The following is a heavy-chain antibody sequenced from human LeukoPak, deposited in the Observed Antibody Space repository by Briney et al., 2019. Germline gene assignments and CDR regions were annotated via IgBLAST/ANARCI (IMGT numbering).Heavy chain of an antibody. J-gene: IGHJ4*02. Sequence: QPGGSLRLSCAASGFTFGTYAMSWVRQAPGKGLEWVSTIYGNAINTYYAESVKGRFTISRDNSKNTLFLEMNSLRAEDTALYYCAKASGPMYFDSWGQGTLVTVSS. D-gene: IGHD1-26*01. CDR2: IYGNAINT. CDR1: GFTFGTYA. CDR3: AKASGPMYFDS. V-gene: IGHV3-23*01.